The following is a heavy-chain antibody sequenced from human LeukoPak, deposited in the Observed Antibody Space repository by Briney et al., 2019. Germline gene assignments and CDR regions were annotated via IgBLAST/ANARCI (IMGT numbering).Heavy chain of an antibody. CDR3: ATFDYGDYEYYFDC. V-gene: IGHV3-30*04. CDR1: GFTFSSYA. D-gene: IGHD4-17*01. J-gene: IGHJ4*02. Sequence: GWSLRLSCAASGFTFSSYAMHWVRQAPGKGLEWVAVISYDGSNKYYADSVKGRFTISRDNSKNTLYLQMNSLRAEDTAVYYCATFDYGDYEYYFDCWGQGTLVTVSS. CDR2: ISYDGSNK.